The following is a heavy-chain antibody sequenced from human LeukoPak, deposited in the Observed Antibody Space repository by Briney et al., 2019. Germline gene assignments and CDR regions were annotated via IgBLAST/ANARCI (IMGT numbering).Heavy chain of an antibody. V-gene: IGHV3-23*01. D-gene: IGHD6-19*01. J-gene: IGHJ4*02. CDR3: AKRDGSGRYYFDY. CDR2: ITGSGDTT. Sequence: GGSLRLSCAASGFTFSSFALSWVRQARGKGLEWVSLITGSGDTTIYADSVKGRVTISRDNSKNTIYLQMKGLRAEDTAVYYCAKRDGSGRYYFDYWGRGTLVTVSS. CDR1: GFTFSSFA.